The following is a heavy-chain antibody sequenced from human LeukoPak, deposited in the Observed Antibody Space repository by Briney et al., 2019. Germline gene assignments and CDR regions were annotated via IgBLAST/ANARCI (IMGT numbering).Heavy chain of an antibody. CDR2: IKQDGSEQ. Sequence: GGSLRLSCAASGFTVSSNYMSWVRQAPGKGLEWVSNIKQDGSEQFYLDSVKGRFTISRDNAKNALYPQMHSLRVEDTAVYYCARDMIRDCGGDCYSEGNWFDPWGQGTLVTVSS. D-gene: IGHD2-21*02. V-gene: IGHV3-7*01. CDR1: GFTVSSNY. J-gene: IGHJ5*02. CDR3: ARDMIRDCGGDCYSEGNWFDP.